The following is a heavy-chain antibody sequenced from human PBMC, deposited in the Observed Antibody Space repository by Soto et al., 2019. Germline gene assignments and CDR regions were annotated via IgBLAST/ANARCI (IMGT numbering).Heavy chain of an antibody. J-gene: IGHJ5*02. Sequence: QITVKASGPTLVKPTQPPTLTCTFSGFSLMTSGYGAVCIRQPRGKPLEWLGIIYWEADKRYRPSLKSRPTITKDSSKNRVVLTMTNMDPVDTGTYYCAHNRVAGTSWFDPWGQGTLVTGSS. CDR3: AHNRVAGTSWFDP. V-gene: IGHV2-5*02. D-gene: IGHD6-19*01. CDR2: IYWEADK. CDR1: GFSLMTSGYG.